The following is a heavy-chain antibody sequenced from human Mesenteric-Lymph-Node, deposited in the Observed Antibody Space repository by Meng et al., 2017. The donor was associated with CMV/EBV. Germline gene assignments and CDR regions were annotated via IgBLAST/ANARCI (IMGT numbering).Heavy chain of an antibody. V-gene: IGHV1-3*01. D-gene: IGHD3-10*01. CDR2: INAGNGDT. CDR3: ARESRRYGSGSRNWFDP. J-gene: IGHJ5*02. CDR1: FTRYA. Sequence: FTRYAMHWVRQDPGQRLEWMGWINAGNGDTKYSQKVQGRVTITRDTDTSTSTAYMELRSLRFDDTAVYYCARESRRYGSGSRNWFDPWGQGTLVTVSS.